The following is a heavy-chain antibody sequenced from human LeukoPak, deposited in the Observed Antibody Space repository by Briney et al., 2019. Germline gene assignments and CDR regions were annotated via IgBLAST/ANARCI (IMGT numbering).Heavy chain of an antibody. CDR1: GYTFTNYY. Sequence: GASVKVSCKASGYTFTNYYMHWVRQAPGQGLEWLGLITPSGGSTWYAQKFQGRVTMTTDTSTSTAYMELRSLRSDDTAVYYCATVLRHYYYYYMDVWGKGTTVTVSS. D-gene: IGHD3-16*01. CDR3: ATVLRHYYYYYMDV. V-gene: IGHV1-46*01. J-gene: IGHJ6*03. CDR2: ITPSGGST.